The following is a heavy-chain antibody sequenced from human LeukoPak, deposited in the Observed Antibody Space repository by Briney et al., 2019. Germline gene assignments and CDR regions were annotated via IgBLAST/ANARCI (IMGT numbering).Heavy chain of an antibody. CDR1: GGSFSGYY. V-gene: IGHV4-34*01. J-gene: IGHJ3*02. Sequence: SETLSLTCAVDGGSFSGYYWSWIRQPPGKGLEWIGSIYYSGTTYYNPSLKRRVTISVDTSKNQFSLKLRSVTASDTAVYYCARHEWGITNAFDIWGQGTMVTVSS. CDR3: ARHEWGITNAFDI. CDR2: IYYSGTT. D-gene: IGHD1-14*01.